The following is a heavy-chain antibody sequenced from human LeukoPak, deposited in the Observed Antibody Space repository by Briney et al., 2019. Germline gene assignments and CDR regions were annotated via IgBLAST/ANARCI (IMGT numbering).Heavy chain of an antibody. Sequence: PGGSLRLSCSAFGITFSNYRMNWVRQAPGKGLEWISYISTDSITTFYAHSVRGRFIISRDNANNSLYLQMNGLRVEDTALYYCARHTYCTGSSCYIGDAFDIWGHGTMVTVSS. J-gene: IGHJ3*02. V-gene: IGHV3-48*01. CDR3: ARHTYCTGSSCYIGDAFDI. CDR2: ISTDSITT. D-gene: IGHD2-2*02. CDR1: GITFSNYR.